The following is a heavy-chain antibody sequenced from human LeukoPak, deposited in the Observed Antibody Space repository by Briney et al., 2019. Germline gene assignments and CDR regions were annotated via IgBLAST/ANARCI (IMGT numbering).Heavy chain of an antibody. CDR3: ARDKALVAGAFDI. CDR2: INWNGVST. CDR1: GFTFDNYG. V-gene: IGHV3-20*04. D-gene: IGHD2-15*01. J-gene: IGHJ3*02. Sequence: GGSLRLSCAASGFTFDNYGMNWVRQIPGKGLDWVSGINWNGVSTSYADSVKGRFTISRDNAKNSLYLQMSSLRAEDTALYYCARDKALVAGAFDIWGQGTMVTVSS.